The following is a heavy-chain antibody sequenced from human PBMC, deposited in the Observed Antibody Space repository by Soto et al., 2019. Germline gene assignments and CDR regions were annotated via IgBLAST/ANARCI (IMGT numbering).Heavy chain of an antibody. J-gene: IGHJ4*02. V-gene: IGHV1-69*13. D-gene: IGHD6-13*01. CDR3: ARARSIAAAGSFDY. CDR2: IIPIFGTA. Sequence: ASVKVSCKASGGTFSSYAISWVRQAPGQGLEWMGGIIPIFGTANYAQKFQGRVTITADESTNTAYMELSSLRSEDTAVYYCARARSIAAAGSFDYWGQGTLVTVSS. CDR1: GGTFSSYA.